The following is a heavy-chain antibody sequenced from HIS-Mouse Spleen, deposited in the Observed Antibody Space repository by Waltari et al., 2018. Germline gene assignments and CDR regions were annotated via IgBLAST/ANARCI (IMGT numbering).Heavy chain of an antibody. CDR3: ARGRDGCSSTSCYDYFDY. CDR1: GGSFSGYY. CDR2: INHSGST. D-gene: IGHD2-2*01. J-gene: IGHJ4*02. Sequence: QVQLQQWGAGLLKPSETLSLACAVDGGSFSGYYSSWHGHAPGKGLEWVGEINHSGSTNSNPSLKSRVTISVDTSKNQFSLKLSSVTAADTAVYYCARGRDGCSSTSCYDYFDYWGQGTLVTVSS. V-gene: IGHV4-34*01.